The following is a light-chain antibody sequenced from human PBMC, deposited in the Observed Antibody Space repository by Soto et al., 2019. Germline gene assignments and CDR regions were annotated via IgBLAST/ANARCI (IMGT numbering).Light chain of an antibody. Sequence: EIELTQSPAKLALSPGERATLSCRASPSVTNYLAWYQQKPGQAPRLLIYGASTRATGIPAKFSGSGSGTEFTLTISSLQSEDFAVYYCQQYNNWPWTFGQGTKVDIK. CDR3: QQYNNWPWT. CDR2: GAS. J-gene: IGKJ1*01. V-gene: IGKV3D-15*01. CDR1: PSVTNY.